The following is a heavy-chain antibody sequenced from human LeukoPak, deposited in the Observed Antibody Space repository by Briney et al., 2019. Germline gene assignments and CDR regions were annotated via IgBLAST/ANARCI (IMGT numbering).Heavy chain of an antibody. CDR2: INPSGGST. D-gene: IGHD6-19*01. V-gene: IGHV1-46*04. CDR1: GYTFTSYY. Sequence: ASVKVSCKASGYTFTSYYMHWVRQAPGQGLEWMGIINPSGGSTSYADSVKGRFTISRDNAKNTLYLQMNSLRAEDTAVYYCARGREQWLPEDYWGQGTLVTVSS. CDR3: ARGREQWLPEDY. J-gene: IGHJ4*02.